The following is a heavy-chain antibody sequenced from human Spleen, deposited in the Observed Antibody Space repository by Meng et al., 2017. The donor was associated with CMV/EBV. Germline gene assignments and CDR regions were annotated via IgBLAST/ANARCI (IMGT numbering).Heavy chain of an antibody. CDR1: GFTFSSYA. D-gene: IGHD6-6*01. CDR2: IYSGGSST. J-gene: IGHJ4*02. V-gene: IGHV3-23*03. Sequence: GESLKISCAASGFTFSSYAMSWVRQAPGKGLEWVSVIYSGGSSTYYADSVKGRFTISRDNSKTTLYMQMNSLKTEDTAVYFCAKAEGGSSSATCDFWGQGTLVTVSS. CDR3: AKAEGGSSSATCDF.